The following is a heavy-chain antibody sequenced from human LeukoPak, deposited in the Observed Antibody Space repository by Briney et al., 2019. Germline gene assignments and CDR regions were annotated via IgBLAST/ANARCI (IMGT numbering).Heavy chain of an antibody. CDR1: GGSFSGYY. CDR3: ARAIGRRGSYYGGYYFYYGMDV. V-gene: IGHV4-34*01. Sequence: SETLSLTCAVYGGSFSGYYWSWIRQPPGKGLEWIGEINHSGSTNYNPSLKSRVTISVDTSKNQFSLKLSSVTAADTAVYYCARAIGRRGSYYGGYYFYYGMDVWGQGTTVTVSS. D-gene: IGHD1-26*01. J-gene: IGHJ6*02. CDR2: INHSGST.